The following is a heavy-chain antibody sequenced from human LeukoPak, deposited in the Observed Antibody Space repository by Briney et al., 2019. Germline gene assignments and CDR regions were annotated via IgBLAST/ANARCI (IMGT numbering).Heavy chain of an antibody. CDR1: GGTFSSYA. CDR3: ARDQIAVAGNAFDI. CDR2: IIPIFGTA. D-gene: IGHD6-19*01. J-gene: IGHJ3*02. V-gene: IGHV1-69*13. Sequence: SVKVSCKASGGTFSSYAISWVRQAPGQGLEWMGGIIPIFGTANYAQKFQGRVTITADESTSTAYMELSSLRSEDTAVYYCARDQIAVAGNAFDIWGQGTMVTVSS.